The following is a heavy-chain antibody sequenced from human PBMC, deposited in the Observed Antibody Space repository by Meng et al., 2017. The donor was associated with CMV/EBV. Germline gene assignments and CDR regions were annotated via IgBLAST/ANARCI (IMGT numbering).Heavy chain of an antibody. Sequence: RQRQESGPGLVKPSETLALTCTVSGGSISSSSDYWGWIRQPPGKGLEWIGEINHSGSTNYNPSLKSRVTISVDTSKNQFSLKLSSVTAADTAVDYCARVWDSGWDYWGQGTLVTVSS. CDR1: GGSISSSSDY. J-gene: IGHJ4*02. CDR2: INHSGST. V-gene: IGHV4-39*07. CDR3: ARVWDSGWDY. D-gene: IGHD3-22*01.